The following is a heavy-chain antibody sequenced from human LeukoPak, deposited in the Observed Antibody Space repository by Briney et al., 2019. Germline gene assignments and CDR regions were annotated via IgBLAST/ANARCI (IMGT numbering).Heavy chain of an antibody. Sequence: SETLSLTCAVYGGSFSGCYWSWIRQPPGKGLEWIGEINHSGSTNYNPSLKSRVTISVDTSKNQFSLKLSSVTAADTAVYYCARCYGSGSYNWFDPWGQGTLVTVSS. CDR2: INHSGST. V-gene: IGHV4-34*01. CDR1: GGSFSGCY. CDR3: ARCYGSGSYNWFDP. D-gene: IGHD3-10*01. J-gene: IGHJ5*02.